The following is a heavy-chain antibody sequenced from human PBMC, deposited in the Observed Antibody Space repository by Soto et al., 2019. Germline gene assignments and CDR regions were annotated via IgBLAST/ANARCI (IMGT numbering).Heavy chain of an antibody. CDR1: GYTFTSYG. Sequence: ASVKVSCTTSGYTFTSYGISWVRQAPGQGLEWMGWITANNVNTNYAQKFQGRVTMTTDTSTATAYMELRSLRSDDTDVYYCARDMGGYYFEPNDYWGQGTLVTLPS. CDR2: ITANNVNT. V-gene: IGHV1-18*01. D-gene: IGHD3-22*01. CDR3: ARDMGGYYFEPNDY. J-gene: IGHJ4*02.